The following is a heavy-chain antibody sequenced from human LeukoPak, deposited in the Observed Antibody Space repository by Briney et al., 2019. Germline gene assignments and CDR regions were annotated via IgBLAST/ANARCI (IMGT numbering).Heavy chain of an antibody. D-gene: IGHD1-14*01. CDR2: MNQDGSEK. V-gene: IGHV3-7*01. CDR1: GFIFRSHW. J-gene: IGHJ4*02. CDR3: ARDATPPGIIFDY. Sequence: PGGSLRLSCAASGFIFRSHWMNWVRQAPGKGLEWVANMNQDGSEKYYVDSVKGRFTISRDNAKNSLYLEMSSLRAEDTAVYYCARDATPPGIIFDYWGQGTLVTVSS.